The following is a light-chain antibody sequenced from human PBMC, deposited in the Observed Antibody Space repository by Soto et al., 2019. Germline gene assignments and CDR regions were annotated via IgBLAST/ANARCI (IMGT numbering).Light chain of an antibody. CDR1: QTVSSY. V-gene: IGKV3-11*01. CDR2: DAS. Sequence: EIVLTQSPATLSLSPGERATLFCRASQTVSSYLVWYQQKPGQAPSLLIYDASNRATGVPARFSGSGSGTDFTLTISSLQPDDFAVYCYQQRSDWPSAFGQGTQMEIK. J-gene: IGKJ5*01. CDR3: QQRSDWPSA.